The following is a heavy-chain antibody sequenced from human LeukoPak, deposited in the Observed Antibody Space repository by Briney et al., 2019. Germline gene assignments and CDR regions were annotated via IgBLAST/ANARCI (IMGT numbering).Heavy chain of an antibody. Sequence: GGSLRLSCTVSGFTVSSNSISWVRQAPGKGLEWVSAISGSGGSTYYADYVKGRFTISRDNSKNTLYLQMNSLRAEDTAVYYCAKGEDYYGSGSYFDYWGQGTLVNVSS. D-gene: IGHD3-10*01. CDR3: AKGEDYYGSGSYFDY. CDR1: GFTVSSNS. J-gene: IGHJ4*02. CDR2: ISGSGGST. V-gene: IGHV3-23*01.